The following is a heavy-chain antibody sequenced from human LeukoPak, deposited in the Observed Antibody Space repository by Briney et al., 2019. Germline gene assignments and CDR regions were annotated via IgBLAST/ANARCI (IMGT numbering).Heavy chain of an antibody. CDR2: ISGSGGST. J-gene: IGHJ1*01. CDR3: AKDPVHWYSSSSEYFQH. CDR1: GFTFSSYA. Sequence: PGGSLRLPCAASGFTFSSYAMSWVRQAPGKGLEWVSAISGSGGSTYYADSVKGRFTISRDNSKNTLYLQMNSLRAEDTAVYYCAKDPVHWYSSSSEYFQHWGQGTLVTVSS. V-gene: IGHV3-23*01. D-gene: IGHD6-6*01.